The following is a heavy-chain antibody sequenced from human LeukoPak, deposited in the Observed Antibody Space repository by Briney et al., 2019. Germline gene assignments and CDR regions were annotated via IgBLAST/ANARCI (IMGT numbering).Heavy chain of an antibody. Sequence: GGSLRLSCAASGFTFSRYGMHWVRQAPGNGLEWVAFIGYDGSNKYYADSVKGRFTISRDNSKNTLYLQMNSLRAEDTGVYYCAIPYDSSGYYDGDAFDIRGQGKMVTVSS. J-gene: IGHJ3*02. CDR2: IGYDGSNK. CDR1: GFTFSRYG. CDR3: AIPYDSSGYYDGDAFDI. D-gene: IGHD3-22*01. V-gene: IGHV3-30*02.